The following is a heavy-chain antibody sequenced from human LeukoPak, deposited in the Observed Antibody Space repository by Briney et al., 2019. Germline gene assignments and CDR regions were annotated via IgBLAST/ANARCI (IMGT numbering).Heavy chain of an antibody. Sequence: GGSLRLSCTASGFTFTTYGMHWVRQAPGKGLEWVAFIRNDGSQKYFADSVRGRFTISRDNSKNTLYLQMNSLRVEDTSLYYCARGIHASDVWGQGTMVTVSS. CDR3: ARGIHASDV. D-gene: IGHD2-21*01. J-gene: IGHJ3*01. CDR2: IRNDGSQK. V-gene: IGHV3-30*02. CDR1: GFTFTTYG.